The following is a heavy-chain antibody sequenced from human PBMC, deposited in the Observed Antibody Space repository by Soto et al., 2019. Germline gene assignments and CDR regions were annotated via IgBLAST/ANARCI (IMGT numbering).Heavy chain of an antibody. CDR2: IYYSGST. J-gene: IGHJ4*02. CDR1: GGSISSSSYY. V-gene: IGHV4-39*01. CDR3: VTSKWLRGGHYFDY. D-gene: IGHD5-12*01. Sequence: QLQLQESGPGLVKPSETLSLTCTVSGGSISSSSYYWGWIRQPPGKGLEWIGSIYYSGSTYYNPSLKSRVTISVDTSKNQFSLKLSSVTATDTAVYYCVTSKWLRGGHYFDYWGQGTLVTVSS.